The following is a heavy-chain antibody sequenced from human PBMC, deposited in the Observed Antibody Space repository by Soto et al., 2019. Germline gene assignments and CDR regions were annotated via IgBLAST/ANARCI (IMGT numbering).Heavy chain of an antibody. D-gene: IGHD3-10*01. CDR3: ARDRWFGQY. V-gene: IGHV4-59*01. J-gene: IGHJ4*02. CDR2: IYYSGST. Sequence: SETLSLTCTVSGGSISSYSWSWIRQPPGKGLEWIGYIYYSGSTNYNPSLKSRVTISVDTSKNQFSLKLSSVTAADTAVYYCARDRWFGQYWGQGTLVTVSS. CDR1: GGSISSYS.